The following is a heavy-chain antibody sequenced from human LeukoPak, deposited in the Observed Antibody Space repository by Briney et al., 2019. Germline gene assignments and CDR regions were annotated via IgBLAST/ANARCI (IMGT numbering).Heavy chain of an antibody. J-gene: IGHJ4*02. Sequence: GGSLRLSCAASGFTVSSNYMSWVRQAPGKGLEWVSVIYSGGSTYYADSVKGRFTISRDNSKNTLYLQMNSLRAEDTAVYYCAKDLFDWYSYGFAIVWGQGTLVTVSS. D-gene: IGHD5-18*01. CDR2: IYSGGST. CDR1: GFTVSSNY. V-gene: IGHV3-53*01. CDR3: AKDLFDWYSYGFAIV.